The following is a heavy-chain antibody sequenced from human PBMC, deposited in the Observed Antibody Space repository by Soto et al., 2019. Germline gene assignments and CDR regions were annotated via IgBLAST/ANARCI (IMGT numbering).Heavy chain of an antibody. D-gene: IGHD1-26*01. Sequence: SETLSLTCAVYGGSFSTYYWSWIRQPPGKGLEWIGEINHSGSTNYNPSLKSRVTISVDTSKNQFSLKLSSVTAADTAVYYCARGQGGSYYSKLYGMDVWGQGTTVTVSS. V-gene: IGHV4-34*01. CDR2: INHSGST. CDR3: ARGQGGSYYSKLYGMDV. CDR1: GGSFSTYY. J-gene: IGHJ6*02.